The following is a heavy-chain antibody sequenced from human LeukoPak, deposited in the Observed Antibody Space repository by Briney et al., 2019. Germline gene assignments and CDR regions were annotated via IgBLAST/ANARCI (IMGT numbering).Heavy chain of an antibody. CDR3: ARDYRVIYGPEGFDP. CDR1: GGSISSYH. D-gene: IGHD2/OR15-2a*01. V-gene: IGHV4-4*07. CDR2: IYTSGST. J-gene: IGHJ5*02. Sequence: SETLSLTCSVSGGSISSYHWSWIRQPAGKGLEWIGRIYTSGSTNYNPSLKSRVTISVDKSKNQFSLNLNSVTAADTAVYYCARDYRVIYGPEGFDPWGQGTLVTVSS.